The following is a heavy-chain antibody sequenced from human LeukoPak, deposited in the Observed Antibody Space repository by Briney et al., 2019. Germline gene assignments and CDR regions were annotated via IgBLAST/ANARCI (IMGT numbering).Heavy chain of an antibody. Sequence: GGSLRLSCAASGFTFSSYSMNWVRQAPGKGLEWVSSISSSSSYIYYADSVKGRFTISRDNSKNTLYLQMNSLRAEDTAVYYCARWYQLCFDYWGQGTLVTVSS. D-gene: IGHD1-1*01. CDR1: GFTFSSYS. CDR2: ISSSSSYI. J-gene: IGHJ4*02. CDR3: ARWYQLCFDY. V-gene: IGHV3-21*01.